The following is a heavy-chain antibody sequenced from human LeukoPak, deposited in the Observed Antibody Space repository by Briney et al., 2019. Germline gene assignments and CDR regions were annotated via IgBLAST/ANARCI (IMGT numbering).Heavy chain of an antibody. D-gene: IGHD6-19*01. CDR1: GFTSDDYA. CDR2: ISWNSGSI. CDR3: AKDNRPLYSSGWYYFDY. Sequence: GRSLRLSCAASGFTSDDYAMHWVRQAPGKGLEWVSGISWNSGSIGYADSVKGRFTISRDNAKNSLYLQMNSLRAEDTALYYCAKDNRPLYSSGWYYFDYWGQGTLVTVSS. V-gene: IGHV3-9*02. J-gene: IGHJ4*02.